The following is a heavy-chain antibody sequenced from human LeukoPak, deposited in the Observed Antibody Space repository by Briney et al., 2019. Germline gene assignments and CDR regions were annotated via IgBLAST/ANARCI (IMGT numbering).Heavy chain of an antibody. Sequence: GGSLRLSCAASGFIFNNYWISWVRQAPGKALEWVTLISHVGSSVYYADSVKGRFTISRDNSKNTLYLQMNSLRPEDTAVYYCARDDTGYGLFDSWGQGTLVTVSS. D-gene: IGHD5-12*01. CDR3: ARDDTGYGLFDS. CDR1: GFIFNNYW. V-gene: IGHV3-30-3*01. J-gene: IGHJ5*01. CDR2: ISHVGSSV.